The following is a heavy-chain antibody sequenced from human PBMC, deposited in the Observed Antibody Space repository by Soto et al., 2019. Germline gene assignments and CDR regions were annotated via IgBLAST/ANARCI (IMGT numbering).Heavy chain of an antibody. V-gene: IGHV4-38-2*01. D-gene: IGHD6-6*01. CDR3: ARGRIAARPPAPRSWFDP. J-gene: IGHJ5*02. CDR2: IYYSGST. CDR1: GYSISSGYY. Sequence: PSETLSLTCAVSGYSISSGYYWGWIRQPPGKGLEWIGSIYYSGSTYYNPSLKSRVTISVDTSKNQFSLKLSSVTAADTAVYYCARGRIAARPPAPRSWFDPWGQGTLVTVSS.